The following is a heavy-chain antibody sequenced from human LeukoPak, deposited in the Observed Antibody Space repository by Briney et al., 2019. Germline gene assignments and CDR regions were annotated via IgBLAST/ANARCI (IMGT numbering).Heavy chain of an antibody. J-gene: IGHJ4*02. CDR3: ARDRWHSSGWYTGEFDY. CDR1: GFTFSSYS. Sequence: GGSLRLSCAASGFTFSSYSMNWVRQAPGKGLEWFSSISSSSSYIYYADSVKGRFTISRDNAKNSLYLQMNSLRAEDTAVYYCARDRWHSSGWYTGEFDYWGQGTLVTVSS. V-gene: IGHV3-21*01. CDR2: ISSSSSYI. D-gene: IGHD6-19*01.